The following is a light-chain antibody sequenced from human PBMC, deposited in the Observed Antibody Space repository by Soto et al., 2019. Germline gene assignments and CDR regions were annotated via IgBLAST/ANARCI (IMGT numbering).Light chain of an antibody. CDR1: QSVSSY. V-gene: IGKV3-11*01. J-gene: IGKJ4*01. Sequence: EMVLTQSPATLSLSPGERATLSCRASQSVSSYLAWYQQKPGQAPRLLIYDASNRATGIPARFSGSGSGTDFTLSISSLEPEDFADYYCHQRSNWPPLTFGGGTKVEIK. CDR3: HQRSNWPPLT. CDR2: DAS.